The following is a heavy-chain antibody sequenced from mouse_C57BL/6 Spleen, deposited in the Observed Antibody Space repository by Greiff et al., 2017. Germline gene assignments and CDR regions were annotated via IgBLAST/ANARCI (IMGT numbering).Heavy chain of an antibody. J-gene: IGHJ3*01. V-gene: IGHV14-4*01. CDR3: TTDYDAWFAY. Sequence: EVQLQQSGAELVRPGASVKLSCTASGFNIKDDYMHWVKQRPEQGLEWIGWIDPENGDTEYASKFQGKATITADTSSSTAYLQLSSLTSEDTAVYYCTTDYDAWFAYWGQGTLVTVSA. CDR1: GFNIKDDY. D-gene: IGHD2-4*01. CDR2: IDPENGDT.